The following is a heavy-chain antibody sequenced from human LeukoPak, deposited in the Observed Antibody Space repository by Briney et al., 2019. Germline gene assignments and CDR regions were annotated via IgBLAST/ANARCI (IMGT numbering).Heavy chain of an antibody. D-gene: IGHD4-23*01. Sequence: SETLSLTCAVYGGSFSGYHWSWIRQPPGKGLEWIGEINHSGSTNYNPSLKSRVTISVDTSKNQFSLKLSSVTAADTAVYYCARTRWPKPFDYWGQGTLVTASS. CDR3: ARTRWPKPFDY. V-gene: IGHV4-34*01. J-gene: IGHJ4*02. CDR1: GGSFSGYH. CDR2: INHSGST.